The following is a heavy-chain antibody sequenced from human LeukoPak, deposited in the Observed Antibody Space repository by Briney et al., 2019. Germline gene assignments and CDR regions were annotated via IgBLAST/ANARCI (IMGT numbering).Heavy chain of an antibody. CDR1: GFTFSSYS. CDR2: ISSSSSYI. D-gene: IGHD6-6*01. J-gene: IGHJ4*02. CDR3: AREGGIIGSSPEDY. V-gene: IGHV3-21*01. Sequence: GGSLRLSCAASGFTFSSYSMNWVRQAPGKGLEWVSSISSSSSYIYYADSVKGRFTISRDNAKNSLYLQMNSLRAEDTAVYYCAREGGIIGSSPEDYWGQGTLATVSS.